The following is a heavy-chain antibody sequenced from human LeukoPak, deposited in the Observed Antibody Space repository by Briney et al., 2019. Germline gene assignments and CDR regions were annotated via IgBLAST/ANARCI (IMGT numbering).Heavy chain of an antibody. CDR2: IYFSGST. Sequence: SETLSLTYTVSGGSISSSDYYWGWIRQPPGKGLEWIGCIYFSGSTYYNPSLKSRVTISIDTSKNQFSLKVTSVTAADTAVYYCVRRRWASSNVDYWGQGTLVTVSS. D-gene: IGHD1-1*01. J-gene: IGHJ4*02. CDR1: GGSISSSDYY. CDR3: VRRRWASSNVDY. V-gene: IGHV4-39*01.